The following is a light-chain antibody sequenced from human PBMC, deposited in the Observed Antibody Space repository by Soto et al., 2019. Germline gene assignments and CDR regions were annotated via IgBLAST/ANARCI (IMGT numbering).Light chain of an antibody. J-gene: IGKJ4*01. V-gene: IGKV3-11*01. CDR1: QSVSSY. CDR3: QQRSNWPPN. CDR2: DAS. Sequence: EIVLTQSPATLSLSPGERATLSCRASQSVSSYLAWYQQKPGQAPRLLIYDASNRATGIPARFSGSGSGTDCTLTISSLEPEDFAVYYCQQRSNWPPNFGGGTKVEIK.